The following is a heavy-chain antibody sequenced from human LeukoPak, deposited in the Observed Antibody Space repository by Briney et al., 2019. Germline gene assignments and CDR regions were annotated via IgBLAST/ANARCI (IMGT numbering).Heavy chain of an antibody. D-gene: IGHD2-2*02. Sequence: GSLRLSCAASGFTFSTYLMSWVRQAPGKGLEWVANIKQDGSEKYYVDSVKGRFTISRDNAKNSLYLQMNSLRVEDTAMYYCARDSSIPYWGQGTLVTVSS. CDR1: GFTFSTYL. CDR3: ARDSSIPY. V-gene: IGHV3-7*03. J-gene: IGHJ4*02. CDR2: IKQDGSEK.